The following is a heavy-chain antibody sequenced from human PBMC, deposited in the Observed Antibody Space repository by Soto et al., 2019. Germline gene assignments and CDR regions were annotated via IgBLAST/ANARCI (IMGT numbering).Heavy chain of an antibody. CDR2: IYHSGRT. CDR1: GGSINSGGYS. J-gene: IGHJ4*02. V-gene: IGHV4-30-2*01. Sequence: QLQLPESGSGLVKPSQTLSLTCAVSGGSINSGGYSWSWIRQPPGKGLEWIGYIYHSGRTYYNPSLKSRVTISVDRSKNQFSLKLSSVTAADTAVYYGARVPDYWGQGTLVTVSS. CDR3: ARVPDY.